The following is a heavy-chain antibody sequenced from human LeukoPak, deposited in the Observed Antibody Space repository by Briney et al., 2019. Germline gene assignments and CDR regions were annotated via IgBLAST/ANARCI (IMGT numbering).Heavy chain of an antibody. V-gene: IGHV3-21*01. D-gene: IGHD3-3*01. Sequence: PGGSLRLSCAASGLTFSSYSMNWVRHAPGKGLEWVSSISSSSSYIYYADSVKGRFTISRDNAKNSLYLQMNSLRADDTAVYYCARGKALEWLSNDAFDIWGQGTMVTVSS. J-gene: IGHJ3*02. CDR3: ARGKALEWLSNDAFDI. CDR1: GLTFSSYS. CDR2: ISSSSSYI.